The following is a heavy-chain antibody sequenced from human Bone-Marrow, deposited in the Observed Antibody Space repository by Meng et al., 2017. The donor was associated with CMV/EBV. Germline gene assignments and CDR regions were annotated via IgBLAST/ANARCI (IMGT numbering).Heavy chain of an antibody. J-gene: IGHJ6*02. CDR3: ARCIGAVRSGMDV. Sequence: GSLRLSCTVSGGSISSSSYYWSWIRQPPGKGLEWIGYIYYSGSTNYNPSLKSRVTISVDTSKNQFSLKLSSVTAADTAVYYCARCIGAVRSGMDVWGQGTTVTVSS. CDR1: GGSISSSSYY. D-gene: IGHD5-12*01. CDR2: IYYSGST. V-gene: IGHV4-61*01.